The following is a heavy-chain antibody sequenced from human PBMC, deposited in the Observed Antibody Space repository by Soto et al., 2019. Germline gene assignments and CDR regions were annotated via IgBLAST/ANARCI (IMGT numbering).Heavy chain of an antibody. CDR2: IFHSGST. J-gene: IGHJ4*02. V-gene: IGHV4-4*02. CDR3: AKDLRWGYY. Sequence: QVQLQESGPGLVKPSGTLSLTCAVSGGSISSSNWWSWVRQSPGKGLEWIGEIFHSGSTNYNPSLTSRVSMSVDTSKNQFSLMLTSVTAADTAVYYCAKDLRWGYYWGQGTLVAVSS. CDR1: GGSISSSNW. D-gene: IGHD2-21*01.